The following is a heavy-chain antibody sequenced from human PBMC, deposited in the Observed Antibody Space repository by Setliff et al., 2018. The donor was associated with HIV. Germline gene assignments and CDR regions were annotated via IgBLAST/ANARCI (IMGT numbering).Heavy chain of an antibody. D-gene: IGHD3-22*01. CDR3: ARDRDDSSAVDV. J-gene: IGHJ6*02. V-gene: IGHV1-46*01. CDR2: IDPSGGST. CDR1: GYTFTNYF. Sequence: ASVKVSCKASGYTFTNYFMHWVRQAPGQGLEWMGIIDPSGGSTTYAQKFQGWVTMTRDTSTSTVYMELSSLRSEDTAVYYCARDRDDSSAVDVWGQGTTVTVSS.